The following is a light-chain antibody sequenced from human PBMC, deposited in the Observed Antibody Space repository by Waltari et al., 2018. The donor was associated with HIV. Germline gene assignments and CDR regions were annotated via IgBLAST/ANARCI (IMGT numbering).Light chain of an antibody. CDR1: SSDVGGYTS. CDR2: EVS. CDR3: CSYGGTYNV. V-gene: IGLV2-11*01. J-gene: IGLJ1*01. Sequence: QSALTQPRSVSGSPGQSVTISCPGTSSDVGGYTSVSWYQQHPGKAPKLLIYEVSKWPSGVPDRFSGSKSGNTASLTISGLRADDEADYYCCSYGGTYNVFGTGTKVTIL.